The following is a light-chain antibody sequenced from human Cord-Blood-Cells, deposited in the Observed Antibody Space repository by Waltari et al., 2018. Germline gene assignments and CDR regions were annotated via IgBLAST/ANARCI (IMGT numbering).Light chain of an antibody. J-gene: IGLJ2*01. CDR2: DVS. CDR1: SSDVGGYNY. CDR3: CSYAGSYTFVV. Sequence: QSALTQPRSVSGSPGQSVTISCTGTSSDVGGYNYFSWYQQHPGKAPKHMIYDVSKRPSGVPDRFSGSKSGNTASLTISGLQAEDEADYYCCSYAGSYTFVVFGGGTKLTVL. V-gene: IGLV2-11*01.